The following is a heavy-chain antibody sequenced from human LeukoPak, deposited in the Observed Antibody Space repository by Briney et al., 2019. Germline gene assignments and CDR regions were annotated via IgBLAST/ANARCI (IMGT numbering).Heavy chain of an antibody. Sequence: GGSLRLSCAASGFTFSSYGMSWVRQAPGKGLEWVSAISGSGGSTYYADSVKGRFTISRDNYKNTLYLQMNSLRAEDTAVYYCAKVLAESGFSSGWSRGFDYWGQGTLVTVSS. D-gene: IGHD6-19*01. CDR3: AKVLAESGFSSGWSRGFDY. CDR1: GFTFSSYG. J-gene: IGHJ4*02. CDR2: ISGSGGST. V-gene: IGHV3-23*01.